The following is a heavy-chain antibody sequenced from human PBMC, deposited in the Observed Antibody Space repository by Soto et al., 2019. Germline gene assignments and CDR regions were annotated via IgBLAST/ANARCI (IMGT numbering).Heavy chain of an antibody. V-gene: IGHV3-66*01. CDR3: ARGGEERYYYDSSGYPSFDY. D-gene: IGHD3-22*01. J-gene: IGHJ4*02. CDR2: IYSGGST. CDR1: GFTVNNNS. Sequence: GGSLRLSCAASGFTVNNNSMTWVRQAPGKGLEWVSVIYSGGSTNYADSVRGRFTISRDNSKNTLYLQMNTLRDEDTAVYYCARGGEERYYYDSSGYPSFDYWGQGTLVTVSS.